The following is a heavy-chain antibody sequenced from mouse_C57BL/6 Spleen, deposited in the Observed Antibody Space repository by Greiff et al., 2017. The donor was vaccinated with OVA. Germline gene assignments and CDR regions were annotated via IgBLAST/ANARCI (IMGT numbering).Heavy chain of an antibody. CDR3: ARGDYDGYYYAMDY. Sequence: LQESGPELVKPGASVKISCKASGYSFTDYNMNWVKQSNGKSLEWIGVINPNYGTTSYNQKFKGKATLTVDQSSSTAYMQLNSLTSEDSAVYYCARGDYDGYYYAMDYWGQGTSVTVSA. V-gene: IGHV1-39*01. CDR2: INPNYGTT. D-gene: IGHD2-3*01. J-gene: IGHJ4*01. CDR1: GYSFTDYN.